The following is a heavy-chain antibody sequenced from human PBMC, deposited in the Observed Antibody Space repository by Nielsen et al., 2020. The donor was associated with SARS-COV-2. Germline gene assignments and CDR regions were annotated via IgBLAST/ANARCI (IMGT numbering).Heavy chain of an antibody. CDR3: ARGKEKSSSWYERLYYYYYMDV. CDR1: GFTFSSYA. D-gene: IGHD6-13*01. J-gene: IGHJ6*03. CDR2: ISYDGSNK. Sequence: GESLKISCAASGFTFSSYAMHWVRQAPGKGLEWVAVISYDGSNKYYADSVKGRFTISRDNSKNTLYLQMNSLRAEDTAVYYCARGKEKSSSWYERLYYYYYMDVWGKGTTVTVS. V-gene: IGHV3-30-3*01.